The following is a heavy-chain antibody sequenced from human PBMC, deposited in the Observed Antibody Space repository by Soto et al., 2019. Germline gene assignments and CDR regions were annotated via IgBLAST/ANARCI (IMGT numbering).Heavy chain of an antibody. Sequence: PSETLSLPCTVSGGSISSYYWTWIRQPPGKGLERIGYIYYSWSTTYNPSLKSRVTISADTSKNQFYLNLISMTTADTVVYYCAKEGRGSFRFREYYYGVGVGGQGTTVTVS. D-gene: IGHD6-6*01. J-gene: IGHJ6*02. CDR3: AKEGRGSFRFREYYYGVGV. V-gene: IGHV4-59*01. CDR1: GGSISSYY. CDR2: IYYSWST.